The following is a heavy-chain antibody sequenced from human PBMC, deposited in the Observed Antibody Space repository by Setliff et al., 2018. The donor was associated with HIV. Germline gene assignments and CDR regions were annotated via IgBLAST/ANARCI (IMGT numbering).Heavy chain of an antibody. V-gene: IGHV2-5*02. CDR1: GFSLGSSGVG. D-gene: IGHD3-16*02. CDR3: VHVSFYREVYFGA. J-gene: IGHJ5*01. CDR2: IYWDDDV. Sequence: SGPTLVNPPQTLTLTCTVSGFSLGSSGVGVGWVRQPPGEGLEWLALIYWDDDVRYNPSLKSRLTITKDTSRNQVDLTVSNLDPVDTATYFCVHVSFYREVYFGAWGQGILVTVPQ.